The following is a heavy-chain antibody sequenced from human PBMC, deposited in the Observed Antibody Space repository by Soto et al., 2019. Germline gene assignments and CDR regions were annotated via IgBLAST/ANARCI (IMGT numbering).Heavy chain of an antibody. CDR2: IKTDGSKT. Sequence: EVYLEESGGGLAQPGESLRLSWLASGFPFTNYWMHWVRQAPGKGLEWVARIKTDGSKTSYAESVKGRFTISRDNAKNTLHLQMNSLRVEDTAVYYCVRAVTATPDYWGQGTLVTVSS. CDR1: GFPFTNYW. V-gene: IGHV3-74*01. D-gene: IGHD2-21*02. CDR3: VRAVTATPDY. J-gene: IGHJ4*02.